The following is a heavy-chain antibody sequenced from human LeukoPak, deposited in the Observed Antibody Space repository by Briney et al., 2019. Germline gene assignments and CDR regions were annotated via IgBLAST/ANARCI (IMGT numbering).Heavy chain of an antibody. J-gene: IGHJ3*02. CDR2: ISGSGGST. D-gene: IGHD5-24*01. CDR3: AKSNGYNFEAFDM. CDR1: GFTFSSYA. Sequence: GGSLRLSCAASGFTFSSYAMSWVRQAPGKGLEWVSAISGSGGSTSYADSVKGRFTISRHNSKSTLYLQMNSLRAEDAAVYYCAKSNGYNFEAFDMWGQGAMVTVSS. V-gene: IGHV3-23*01.